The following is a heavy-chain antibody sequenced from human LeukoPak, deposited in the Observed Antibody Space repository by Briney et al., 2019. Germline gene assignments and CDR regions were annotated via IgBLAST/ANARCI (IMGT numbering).Heavy chain of an antibody. CDR1: GFTFSSYW. Sequence: GGSLRLSCAASGFTFSSYWMSWVRQAPGKGLEWVANIKQDGSEKYYVDSVKGRFTISRDNSKNTLYLQMSSLRPEDTAIYYCAKDWGSYDIDYWGRGTQVTVSS. D-gene: IGHD1-26*01. J-gene: IGHJ4*02. CDR2: IKQDGSEK. V-gene: IGHV3-7*01. CDR3: AKDWGSYDIDY.